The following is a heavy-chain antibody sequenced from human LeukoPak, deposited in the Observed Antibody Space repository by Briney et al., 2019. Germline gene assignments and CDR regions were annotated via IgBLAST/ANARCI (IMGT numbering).Heavy chain of an antibody. D-gene: IGHD3-10*01. V-gene: IGHV4-59*01. CDR3: ARANYGSGSYPPAFDY. J-gene: IGHJ4*02. CDR2: IYYSGST. CDR1: GGSMTTYY. Sequence: SETLSLTCTVSGGSMTTYYWSWIRQPPGKGLEWIGYIYYSGSTNYNPSLKSRVTVSVDTSKNQFSLKLSSVTAADTAVYYCARANYGSGSYPPAFDYWGQGTLVTVSS.